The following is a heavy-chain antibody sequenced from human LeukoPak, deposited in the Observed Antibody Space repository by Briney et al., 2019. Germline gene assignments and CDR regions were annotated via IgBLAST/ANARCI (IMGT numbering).Heavy chain of an antibody. CDR2: IKEDGSDK. V-gene: IGHV3-7*03. D-gene: IGHD3-9*01. CDR1: GFTFSNSW. CDR3: GKDLTPGGLES. J-gene: IGHJ4*02. Sequence: GGSLRLSCLASGFTFSNSWMTWVRQAPGRGLEWVANIKEDGSDKQYVDSVRGRFTISRDKAKNSLYLQMNSLRVEDTALYYCGKDLTPGGLESWGQGTLVSVSS.